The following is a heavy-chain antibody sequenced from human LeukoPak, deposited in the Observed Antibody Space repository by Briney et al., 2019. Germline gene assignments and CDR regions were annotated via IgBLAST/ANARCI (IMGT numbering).Heavy chain of an antibody. V-gene: IGHV3-23*01. J-gene: IGHJ4*02. D-gene: IGHD6-19*01. CDR3: VKDQGSGWYLGIFDY. CDR2: IYENGGTT. CDR1: GFTFRSHA. Sequence: GGSLRLSCVGSGFTFRSHAMSWVRQAPEKGLEFVSGIYENGGTTYYADSVKGRFSISRDNSKNTLYVQLNSLSAEDTAVYYCVKDQGSGWYLGIFDYWGQGTLVTVSS.